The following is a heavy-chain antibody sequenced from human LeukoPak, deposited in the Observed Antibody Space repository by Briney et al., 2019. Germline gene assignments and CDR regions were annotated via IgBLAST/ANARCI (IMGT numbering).Heavy chain of an antibody. J-gene: IGHJ5*02. CDR1: GFSISSYY. D-gene: IGHD6-19*01. CDR2: IYYSGSN. Sequence: SETLSLTCTVSGFSISSYYWSWIRQPPGKGLEWIGYIYYSGSNNYNPSLERRLTITVNTTNNHFSLQLSTVTAADAAADYCERDRDSSGWYRGFDPWGQGTLVTVSS. V-gene: IGHV4-59*01. CDR3: ERDRDSSGWYRGFDP.